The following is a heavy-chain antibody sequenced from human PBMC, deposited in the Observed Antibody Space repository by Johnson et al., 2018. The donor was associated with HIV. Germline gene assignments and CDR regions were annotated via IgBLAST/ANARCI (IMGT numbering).Heavy chain of an antibody. CDR2: ISYDGSNK. Sequence: QVQLVESGGGLVQPGRSLRLSCAASGFTFSSYAMHWVRQAPGKGLEWVAVISYDGSNKYYADSVKGRFTISRDNSKNTLYLQMNSLRAEDTAVYYCARDRIAVAQGAFDIWGQGTMVTVSS. V-gene: IGHV3-30*04. CDR1: GFTFSSYA. CDR3: ARDRIAVAQGAFDI. J-gene: IGHJ3*02. D-gene: IGHD6-19*01.